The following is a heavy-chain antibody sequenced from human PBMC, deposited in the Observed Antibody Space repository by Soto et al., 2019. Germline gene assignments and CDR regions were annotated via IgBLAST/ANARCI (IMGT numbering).Heavy chain of an antibody. CDR3: ARPESSSWYRGGIWFDL. CDR2: IGTAGDP. J-gene: IGHJ5*02. D-gene: IGHD6-13*01. CDR1: GFTFSSYD. V-gene: IGHV3-13*05. Sequence: PGGSLRLSCTASGFTFSSYDMNWVRQVGGKGLEWVSTIGTAGDPNYPASVKGRFTISREKAKNSLYLQMNSRRAGDTAVYYCARPESSSWYRGGIWFDLWGQGSLVTVSS.